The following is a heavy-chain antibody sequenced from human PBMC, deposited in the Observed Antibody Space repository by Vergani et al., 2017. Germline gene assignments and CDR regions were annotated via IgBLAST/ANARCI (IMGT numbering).Heavy chain of an antibody. CDR1: GGSLSGYF. D-gene: IGHD3-10*01. CDR3: ASRRPRLNLGSKSNAGTFDS. CDR2: ITAIGSA. V-gene: IGHV4-34*02. J-gene: IGHJ4*02. Sequence: QVHLQQRGAGVLKPSETLSLTCGVIGGSLSGYFWSWIRQSPGRGLEWIGEITAIGSANYSPSATSRVKISVDTSRGEFTLTVTSVTAADTGLYFCASRRPRLNLGSKSNAGTFDSWGQGTLVTVSS.